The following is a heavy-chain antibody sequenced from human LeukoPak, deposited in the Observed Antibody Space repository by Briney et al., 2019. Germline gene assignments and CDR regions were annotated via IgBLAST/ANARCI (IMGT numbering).Heavy chain of an antibody. CDR1: GGTFSSYA. V-gene: IGHV1-69*01. J-gene: IGHJ4*02. CDR2: IIPIFGAA. CDR3: ASDGSGYSDTFNFDY. Sequence: SVKVSCKASGGTFSSYAISWVRQAPGQGLEWMGGIIPIFGAANYAQKFQGRVTITADESTSTAYMELSSLRSEDTAVYYCASDGSGYSDTFNFDYWGQGTLVTVSS. D-gene: IGHD3-22*01.